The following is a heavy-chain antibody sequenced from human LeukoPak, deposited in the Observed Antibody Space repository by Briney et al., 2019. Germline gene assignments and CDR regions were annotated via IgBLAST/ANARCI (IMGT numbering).Heavy chain of an antibody. D-gene: IGHD3-22*01. CDR3: ASYDSSGYHDY. Sequence: PGGSLRLSCAVSGFAFGSEAMSWVRQSPARGLEWVASISPGGGTTYYADYVKGRFTISRDNSKNTLYLQMNSLRAEDTAVYYCASYDSSGYHDYWGQGTLVTVSS. V-gene: IGHV3-23*01. CDR1: GFAFGSEA. CDR2: ISPGGGTT. J-gene: IGHJ4*02.